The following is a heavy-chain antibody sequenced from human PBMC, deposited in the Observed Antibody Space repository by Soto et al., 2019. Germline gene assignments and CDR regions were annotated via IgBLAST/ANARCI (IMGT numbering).Heavy chain of an antibody. J-gene: IGHJ4*02. CDR3: ARDRITMVRGVPPGDY. Sequence: ASVKVSCKASGYTFTTYAMHWVRQAPGQRPEWMGWINVGNGNTKYSQNFQGRVTITRDTSASTAYMELSSLRSDDTAVYYCARDRITMVRGVPPGDYWGQGTLVTVSS. V-gene: IGHV1-3*01. CDR2: INVGNGNT. CDR1: GYTFTTYA. D-gene: IGHD3-10*01.